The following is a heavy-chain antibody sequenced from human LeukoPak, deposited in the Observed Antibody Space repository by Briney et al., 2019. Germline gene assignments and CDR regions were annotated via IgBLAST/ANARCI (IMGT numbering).Heavy chain of an antibody. CDR3: ARRLLTGYYEF. D-gene: IGHD3-9*01. V-gene: IGHV4-39*01. Sequence: SETLSLTCTVSGASISSSRYYWGWIRQPPGKGLEWIGSISYSGTTYYNPSLKSRVTISVDTSRNQFSLKLSSVTAPDTAVYYCARRLLTGYYEFWGQGTLVTVSS. CDR2: ISYSGTT. J-gene: IGHJ4*02. CDR1: GASISSSRYY.